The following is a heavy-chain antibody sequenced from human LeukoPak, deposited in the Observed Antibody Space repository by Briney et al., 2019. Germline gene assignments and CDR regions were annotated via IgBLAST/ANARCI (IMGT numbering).Heavy chain of an antibody. V-gene: IGHV4-59*01. Sequence: TSETLSLTCTVSGGSISSNYWSWIRQPPGKRLEWLGNIFYSGSTNYNPSLKSRVTMSLDTSKNQFSLKLSSVTAADTAVHYCARETAGASGGSWGQGTLVTVSS. D-gene: IGHD6-13*01. J-gene: IGHJ5*02. CDR3: ARETAGASGGS. CDR2: IFYSGST. CDR1: GGSISSNY.